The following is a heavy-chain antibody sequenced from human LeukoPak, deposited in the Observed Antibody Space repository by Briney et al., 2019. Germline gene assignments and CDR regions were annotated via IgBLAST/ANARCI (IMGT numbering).Heavy chain of an antibody. CDR1: GFTFDDYG. CDR2: INWNGGST. Sequence: GGSLRLSCAASGFTFDDYGMSWVRQAPGKGLEWVSGINWNGGSTGYADSVKGRFNISRDNAKNSLYLQMNSLRAEDTALYYCARDGGYDFWSGYPPHNYYFDYWGQGTLVTVSS. J-gene: IGHJ4*02. CDR3: ARDGGYDFWSGYPPHNYYFDY. V-gene: IGHV3-20*04. D-gene: IGHD3-3*01.